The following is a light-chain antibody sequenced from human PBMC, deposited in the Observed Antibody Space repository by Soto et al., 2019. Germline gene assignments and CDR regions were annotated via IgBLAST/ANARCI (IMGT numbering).Light chain of an antibody. V-gene: IGKV3-15*01. CDR2: GAS. J-gene: IGKJ1*01. CDR3: QQSYSTPWT. Sequence: EVEMTQSPATVSVSPGERVTLSCRASQRVSSNVAWYQQKPGQAPRLLIFGASTRATGTPARFSGSGSGTEFTLTISSLQPEDFATYYCQQSYSTPWTFGQGTKVDIK. CDR1: QRVSSN.